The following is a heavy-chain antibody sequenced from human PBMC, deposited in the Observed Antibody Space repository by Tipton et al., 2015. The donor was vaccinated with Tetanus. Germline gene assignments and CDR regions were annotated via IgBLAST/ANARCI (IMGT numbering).Heavy chain of an antibody. Sequence: LRLSCTVSGGSINDYYWGWIRQPPGMGLEWIGHISHSGSASYNPSLKRRVTISLDTSKNQFSLTLRSVTAADTAVYYCARETYYFESGGYFDFFLDYWGQGTLVTVSS. V-gene: IGHV4-59*01. D-gene: IGHD3-22*01. CDR1: GGSINDYY. CDR3: ARETYYFESGGYFDFFLDY. J-gene: IGHJ4*02. CDR2: ISHSGSA.